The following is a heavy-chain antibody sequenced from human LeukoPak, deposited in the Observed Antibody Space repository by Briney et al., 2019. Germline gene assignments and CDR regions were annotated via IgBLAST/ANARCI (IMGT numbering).Heavy chain of an antibody. J-gene: IGHJ3*02. V-gene: IGHV1-69*04. Sequence: SVKVSCKASGGTFSSYAISWVRQAPGQGREWMGRIIPILGIANYAQKFQGRVTITADKSTSTAYMELSSLRSEDTAVYYCAKTGYYDSSGQNAFDIWGQGTMVTVSS. D-gene: IGHD3-22*01. CDR2: IIPILGIA. CDR1: GGTFSSYA. CDR3: AKTGYYDSSGQNAFDI.